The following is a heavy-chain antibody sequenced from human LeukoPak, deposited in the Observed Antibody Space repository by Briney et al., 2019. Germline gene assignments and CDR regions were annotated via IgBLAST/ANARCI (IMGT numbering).Heavy chain of an antibody. D-gene: IGHD2-15*01. CDR3: ARDRRAGFSY. CDR1: GGAITNYY. V-gene: IGHV4-59*12. CDR2: IYHSGST. Sequence: SETLSLTCGVSGGAITNYYWNWIRQPPGKGLEWIGYIYHSGSTYYNPSLKSRVTISVDRSKNQFSLKLSSVTAADTAVYYCARDRRAGFSYWGQGTLVTVSS. J-gene: IGHJ4*02.